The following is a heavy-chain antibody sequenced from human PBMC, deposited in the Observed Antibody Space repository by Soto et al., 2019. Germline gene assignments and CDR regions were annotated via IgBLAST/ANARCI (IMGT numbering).Heavy chain of an antibody. V-gene: IGHV1-18*01. CDR1: GYDFTSYG. J-gene: IGHJ3*02. D-gene: IGHD2-21*01. CDR2: ISAYNGKR. CDR3: ARGRIVASIHDAFEI. Sequence: QGQLLQSGDEVKKPGASVRVSGRASGYDFTSYGIIWVRQAPGQGLEWVSWISAYNGKRDTAQKFQGRVTMTLDTSTDTAHMELGDLTSADTAVYYCARGRIVASIHDAFEIWGQGTMVAVSS.